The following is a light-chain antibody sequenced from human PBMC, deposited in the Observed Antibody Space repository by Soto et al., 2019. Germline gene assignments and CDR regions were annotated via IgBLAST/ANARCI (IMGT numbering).Light chain of an antibody. J-gene: IGKJ1*01. V-gene: IGKV3-15*01. CDR2: GAS. CDR3: QQYNNLET. Sequence: EIVMTQSTATLSVSPGERATLSCRASQSVSSNLAWYQQNPGQAPRLLIYGASTRATGIPVRFSGSGSGTECTLTISSLQSEHFAVYYCQQYNNLETFVQATKVDIK. CDR1: QSVSSN.